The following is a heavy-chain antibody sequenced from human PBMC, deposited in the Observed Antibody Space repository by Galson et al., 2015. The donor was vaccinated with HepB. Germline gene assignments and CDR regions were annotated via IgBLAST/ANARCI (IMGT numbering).Heavy chain of an antibody. CDR3: TTDFIGDDYDSSGLNGFDI. Sequence: SLRLSCAASGFTFSNAWMRWVRQAPGKGLEWVGRIKSKTDGGTTDYAAPVKGRFTISRDDSKNTLYLQMNSLKTEDTAVYYCTTDFIGDDYDSSGLNGFDIWGQGTMVTVSS. V-gene: IGHV3-15*01. CDR2: IKSKTDGGTT. D-gene: IGHD3-22*01. CDR1: GFTFSNAW. J-gene: IGHJ3*02.